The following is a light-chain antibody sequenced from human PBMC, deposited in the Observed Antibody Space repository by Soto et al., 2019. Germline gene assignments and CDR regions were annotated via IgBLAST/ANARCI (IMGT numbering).Light chain of an antibody. J-gene: IGKJ4*01. Sequence: DIVMTQSPVCLPVTPGEPASISCRSSQSLLHSHGYTYLDWYLQKPGQSPQLLIYMGSTRASGVPDRFSGSGSGTDFTLKISRVEAEDVGVYYCMQALQTPLTFGGGTKVEIK. V-gene: IGKV2-28*01. CDR3: MQALQTPLT. CDR2: MGS. CDR1: QSLLHSHGYTY.